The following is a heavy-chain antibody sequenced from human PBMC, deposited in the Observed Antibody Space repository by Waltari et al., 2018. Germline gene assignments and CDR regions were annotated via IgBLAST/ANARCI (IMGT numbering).Heavy chain of an antibody. CDR1: GCAIRSYY. V-gene: IGHV4-4*07. CDR3: ARGLRPDSSGYYEGIAMGY. D-gene: IGHD3-22*01. Sequence: QVQLQESGPGLVKPSETLSLTCTVSGCAIRSYYWSWIRQPAGKGLEWIWRIYTSGSTNYNPSLKSRVTMSVDTSKNQFSLKLSSVTAADTAVYYCARGLRPDSSGYYEGIAMGYWGQGTLVTVSS. CDR2: IYTSGST. J-gene: IGHJ4*02.